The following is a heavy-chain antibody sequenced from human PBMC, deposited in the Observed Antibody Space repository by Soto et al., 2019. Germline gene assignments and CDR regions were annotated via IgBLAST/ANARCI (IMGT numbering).Heavy chain of an antibody. Sequence: QLVESGGGVVQPGTSLRLSCAASGFTFSDYGMHWIRQAPGKGLEWVAVIWYKGKNKDYPESIKGRFTISRDNSKNTLYLQMNSLRVEDTAVYYCATDRGEDAGVDVWGHGTTVTVSS. CDR1: GFTFSDYG. CDR2: IWYKGKNK. CDR3: ATDRGEDAGVDV. V-gene: IGHV3-33*01. J-gene: IGHJ6*02. D-gene: IGHD3-16*01.